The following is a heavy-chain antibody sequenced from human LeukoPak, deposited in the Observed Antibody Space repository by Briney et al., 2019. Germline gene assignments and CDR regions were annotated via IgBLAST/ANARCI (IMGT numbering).Heavy chain of an antibody. CDR3: ARHAGDTAMVGYFDL. CDR2: IYPGDSDT. D-gene: IGHD5-18*01. V-gene: IGHV5-51*01. Sequence: GESLQISCKGSGYSFTSYWIGWVRQLPGKGLEWMGVIYPGDSDTRYSPSFQGQVTISADKSISTAYLQWSSLKASDTAMYYCARHAGDTAMVGYFDLWGRGTLVTVSS. CDR1: GYSFTSYW. J-gene: IGHJ2*01.